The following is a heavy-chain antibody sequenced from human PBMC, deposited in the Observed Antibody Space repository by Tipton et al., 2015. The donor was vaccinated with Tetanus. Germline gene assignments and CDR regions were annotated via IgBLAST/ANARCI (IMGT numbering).Heavy chain of an antibody. CDR1: GGSLSSYF. J-gene: IGHJ3*02. D-gene: IGHD4-23*01. CDR2: IYYSGGT. CDR3: ARLATPFDAFDI. Sequence: TLSLTCSVSGGSLSSYFWTWIRQPPGKGLEWIGYIYYSGGTNYNPSLKSRVSISLNTSKNQISLKLTSVAAADTAVYYCARLATPFDAFDIWGQGTLVTVSS. V-gene: IGHV4-59*01.